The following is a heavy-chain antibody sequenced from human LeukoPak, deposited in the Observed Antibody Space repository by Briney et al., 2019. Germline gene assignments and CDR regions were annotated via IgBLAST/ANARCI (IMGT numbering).Heavy chain of an antibody. D-gene: IGHD2-2*01. CDR3: ARWVACSSTSCSNWFDP. J-gene: IGHJ5*02. V-gene: IGHV1-69*05. CDR1: GGTFSSYA. Sequence: GASVKVSCKASGGTFSSYAISWVRQAPGQGLEWMGGIIPIFGTANYAQKFQGRVTMTTDTSTSTAYMELRSLRSDDTAVYYCARWVACSSTSCSNWFDPWGQGTLVTVSS. CDR2: IIPIFGTA.